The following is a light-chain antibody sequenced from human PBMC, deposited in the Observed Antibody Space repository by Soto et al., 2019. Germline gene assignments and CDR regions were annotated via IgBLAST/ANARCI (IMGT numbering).Light chain of an antibody. Sequence: QSVLTQPASVSGSPGQSITISCTGTSSDVGGYNYVSWYQQHPGKAPKLMIYEVSNRPSGVSNRFSGSKSGNTASLTISGXXXXXXXXXXCSSYTSSSTHNYVFGTGTKVTVL. CDR3: SSYTSSSTHNYV. V-gene: IGLV2-14*01. J-gene: IGLJ1*01. CDR1: SSDVGGYNY. CDR2: EVS.